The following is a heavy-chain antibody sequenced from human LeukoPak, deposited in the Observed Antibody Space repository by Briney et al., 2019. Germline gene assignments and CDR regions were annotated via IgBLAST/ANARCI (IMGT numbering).Heavy chain of an antibody. V-gene: IGHV3-53*01. Sequence: GGSLRLSCAASGFIVSDHYMDWVRQAPGKGLEWVSVVSASGFTSYGDSVKGRFTISRDKSKNTVHLDMNTLRAEDTARYYCAKARTANDYGSGSFYKGFDSWGQGTLVTVSS. J-gene: IGHJ4*02. D-gene: IGHD3-10*01. CDR1: GFIVSDHY. CDR2: VSASGFT. CDR3: AKARTANDYGSGSFYKGFDS.